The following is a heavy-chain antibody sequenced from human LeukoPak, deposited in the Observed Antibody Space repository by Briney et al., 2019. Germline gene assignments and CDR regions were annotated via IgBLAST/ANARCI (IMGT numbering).Heavy chain of an antibody. CDR3: AKTIEYCGGDCFSYFDY. J-gene: IGHJ4*02. V-gene: IGHV3-23*01. D-gene: IGHD2-21*02. Sequence: GGSLRLSCAASGFTFSSYAMSWVRQAPGKGLEWVSAISGSGGSTYYADSVKGRFTISRDNSKNTLYLQMNSLRAEDTAVYYCAKTIEYCGGDCFSYFDYWGQGTLVTVSS. CDR1: GFTFSSYA. CDR2: ISGSGGST.